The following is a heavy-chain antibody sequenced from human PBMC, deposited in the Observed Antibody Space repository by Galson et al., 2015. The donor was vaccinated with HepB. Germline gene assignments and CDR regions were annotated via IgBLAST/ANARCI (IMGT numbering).Heavy chain of an antibody. CDR1: GFTFSNYW. V-gene: IGHV3-7*01. D-gene: IGHD4-17*01. J-gene: IGHJ4*02. CDR2: IKQDGSEK. CDR3: ARDVVPYGDNEGFDY. Sequence: SLRLSCAASGFTFSNYWMSWVRQGPGKGLEWVANIKQDGSEKNYVDSVKGRFTISRDNAKNSLYLQMNSLRAEDTAVYYCARDVVPYGDNEGFDYWGQGTLVTVSS.